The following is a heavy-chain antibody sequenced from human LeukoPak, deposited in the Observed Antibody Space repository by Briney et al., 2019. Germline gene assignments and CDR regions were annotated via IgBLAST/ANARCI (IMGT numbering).Heavy chain of an antibody. Sequence: GGSLRLSCAASGFTFSSYSMNWVRQAPGKGLEWLSSISSSSSYIYYADSVKGRFTISRDNAKNSLYLQMNSLGAEDTAVYYCARATAMVTSAYWGQGTLVTVSS. J-gene: IGHJ4*02. D-gene: IGHD5-18*01. CDR1: GFTFSSYS. CDR3: ARATAMVTSAY. V-gene: IGHV3-21*01. CDR2: ISSSSSYI.